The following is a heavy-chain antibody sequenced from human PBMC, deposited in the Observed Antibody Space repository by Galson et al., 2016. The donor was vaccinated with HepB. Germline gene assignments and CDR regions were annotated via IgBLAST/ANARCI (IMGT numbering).Heavy chain of an antibody. V-gene: IGHV5-51*01. D-gene: IGHD3-10*01. CDR1: GYRFHTHW. J-gene: IGHJ4*02. Sequence: QSGAEVKAPGESLKISCQGSGYRFHTHWIAWVRQMPGKGLEWMGMVFPNDASTRYSPSLQGQVTISADRSLGVAYLQWSSLRASDRAMYYCARQTSEGSFDYWGQGTLVSVSS. CDR2: VFPNDAST. CDR3: ARQTSEGSFDY.